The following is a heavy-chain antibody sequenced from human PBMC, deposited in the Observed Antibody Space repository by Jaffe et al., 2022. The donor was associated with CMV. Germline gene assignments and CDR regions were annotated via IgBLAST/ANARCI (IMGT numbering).Heavy chain of an antibody. D-gene: IGHD6-13*01. CDR2: ISSSSSYI. CDR1: GFTFSSYS. J-gene: IGHJ6*02. CDR3: ARGQHGSSWYVAGYYYYYGMDV. Sequence: EVQLVESGGGLVKPGGSLRLSCAASGFTFSSYSMNWVRQAPGKGLEWVSSISSSSSYIYYADSVKGRFTISRDNAKNSLYLQMNSLRAEDTAVYYCARGQHGSSWYVAGYYYYYGMDVWGQGTTVTVSS. V-gene: IGHV3-21*01.